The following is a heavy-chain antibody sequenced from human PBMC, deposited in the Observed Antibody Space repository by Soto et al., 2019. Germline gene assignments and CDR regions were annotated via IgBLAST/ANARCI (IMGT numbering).Heavy chain of an antibody. V-gene: IGHV5-10-1*01. CDR1: GYSFTSYW. CDR2: IDPSDSYT. CDR3: ARQKHNVDTVDFDY. J-gene: IGHJ4*02. D-gene: IGHD5-18*01. Sequence: ESLKISCKGSGYSFTSYWISWVRQMPGQGLEWMGRIDPSDSYTNYSPSFQGHVTISADKSISTAYLQWSSLKASDTAMYYCARQKHNVDTVDFDYWGQGTLVTVSS.